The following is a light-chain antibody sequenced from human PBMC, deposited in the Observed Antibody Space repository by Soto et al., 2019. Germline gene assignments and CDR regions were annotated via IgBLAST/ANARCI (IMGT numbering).Light chain of an antibody. CDR1: QSMSSY. CDR2: AAS. CDR3: QQSYSTPIT. Sequence: IQLTQSPSSLSASVGDRVTITCRASQSMSSYLNWYQQRPGKAPKLLIYAASSLQSGVPSRFSGSGSGTDFTLTISSLQPEDFATYYCQQSYSTPITFGQGTRLEI. J-gene: IGKJ5*01. V-gene: IGKV1-39*01.